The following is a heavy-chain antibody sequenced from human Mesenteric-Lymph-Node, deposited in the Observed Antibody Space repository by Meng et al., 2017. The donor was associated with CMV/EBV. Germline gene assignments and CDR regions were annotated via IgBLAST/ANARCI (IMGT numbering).Heavy chain of an antibody. CDR2: MNPNSGNT. J-gene: IGHJ6*02. D-gene: IGHD6-13*01. Sequence: ASVKVSCKASGGTFSISSINWVRQATGQGLEWMGWMNPNSGNTGYAQKFQGRVTITRNTSISTAYMELSSLRSEDTAVYYCARGGYSSSWPRIYYYYGMDVWGQGTTVTVSS. CDR3: ARGGYSSSWPRIYYYYGMDV. V-gene: IGHV1-8*03. CDR1: GGTFSISS.